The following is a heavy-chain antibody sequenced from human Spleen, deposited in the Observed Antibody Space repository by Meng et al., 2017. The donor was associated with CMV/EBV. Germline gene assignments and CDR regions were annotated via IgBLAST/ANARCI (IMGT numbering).Heavy chain of an antibody. J-gene: IGHJ6*02. Sequence: ASVKVSCKASGGTFTSYYMHWVRQAPGQGLEWMGIINPSGGGTNFPQNFQGRVTMTRDTSTSTVYMELSSLGSEDTAVYYCARDRGSGSYLSYYYSAMDVWGQGTTVTVSS. D-gene: IGHD3-10*01. V-gene: IGHV1-46*01. CDR3: ARDRGSGSYLSYYYSAMDV. CDR2: INPSGGGT. CDR1: GGTFTSYY.